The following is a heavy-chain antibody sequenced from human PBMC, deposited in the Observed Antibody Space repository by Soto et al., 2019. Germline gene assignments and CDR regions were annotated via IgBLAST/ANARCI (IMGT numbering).Heavy chain of an antibody. J-gene: IGHJ4*02. V-gene: IGHV1-18*04. Sequence: QVQLVQSGAEVKKPGASVKVSCKASGYTFTSYGISWVRQAPGQGLEWMGWISAYNGNTSYAQKLQGRVTMTTDTSTSTAYMELRSLRSDDTAVYYCARVPGYDYVWGSYRPFDYWGQGTLVTVSS. CDR2: ISAYNGNT. D-gene: IGHD3-16*02. CDR1: GYTFTSYG. CDR3: ARVPGYDYVWGSYRPFDY.